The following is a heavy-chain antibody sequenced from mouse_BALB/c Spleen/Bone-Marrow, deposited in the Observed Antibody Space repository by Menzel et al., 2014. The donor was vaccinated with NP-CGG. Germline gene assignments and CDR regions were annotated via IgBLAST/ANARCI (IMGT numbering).Heavy chain of an antibody. V-gene: IGHV1-54*01. CDR1: GYALTNYL. D-gene: IGHD4-1*01. Sequence: QVQLKQSGAELVRPGTSVKVSCKASGYALTNYLIEWVKQRPGQGLEWIGVINPGSGGTNYNEKFKAKATLTADKSSSTAYMQLSGLTSDDSAVYFCARCLTGTSAMDYWGQGTSVTVSS. J-gene: IGHJ4*01. CDR3: ARCLTGTSAMDY. CDR2: INPGSGGT.